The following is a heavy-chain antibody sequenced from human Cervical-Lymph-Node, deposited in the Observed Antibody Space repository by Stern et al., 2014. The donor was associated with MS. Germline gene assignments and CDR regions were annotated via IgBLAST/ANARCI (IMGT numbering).Heavy chain of an antibody. CDR2: ISYGGSDQ. V-gene: IGHV3-30*18. CDR3: AKDSSYSSGWSEYLQD. J-gene: IGHJ1*01. Sequence: VQLGQSGGGVVQPGRSLRLSCAASGFTFGRYGMHWVRQTPGKGLEWVAVISYGGSDQSYADSVKGRFTISRDNSKNTLYLQMNSLRPEDTAVYYCAKDSSYSSGWSEYLQDWGQGTLVTVSS. D-gene: IGHD6-19*01. CDR1: GFTFGRYG.